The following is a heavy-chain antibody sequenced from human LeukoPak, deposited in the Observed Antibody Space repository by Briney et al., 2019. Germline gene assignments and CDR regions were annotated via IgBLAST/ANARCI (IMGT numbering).Heavy chain of an antibody. CDR2: SYYSGSS. CDR3: ARDAYGDYYFDY. Sequence: SETLSLTCTVSGGSVSSSSYYWVWIRQPPGKGLEWIGSSYYSGSSYSNPSLKSRVTISVDTSKNHFSLKLSSVTAADTAVYYCARDAYGDYYFDYWGQGTLVTVSS. CDR1: GGSVSSSSYY. D-gene: IGHD4-17*01. J-gene: IGHJ4*02. V-gene: IGHV4-39*02.